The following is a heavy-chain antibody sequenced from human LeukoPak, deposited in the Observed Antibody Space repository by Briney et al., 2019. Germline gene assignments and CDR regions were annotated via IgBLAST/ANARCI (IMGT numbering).Heavy chain of an antibody. CDR3: ARSRGYSGYAYDAFDI. J-gene: IGHJ3*02. CDR2: IYASGNT. V-gene: IGHV4-61*01. CDR1: GGSVSSGSYY. D-gene: IGHD5-12*01. Sequence: SETLSLTCTVSGGSVSSGSYYWSWIRQPPGKGLEWIGYIYASGNTNYNPSLKSRVTISVDTSKNQFSLKLSSVTAADTAVYYCARSRGYSGYAYDAFDIWGQGTMVTVSS.